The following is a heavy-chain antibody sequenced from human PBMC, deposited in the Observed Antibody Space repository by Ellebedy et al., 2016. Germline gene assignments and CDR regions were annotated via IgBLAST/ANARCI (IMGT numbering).Heavy chain of an antibody. CDR2: IKQDGSQK. Sequence: GGSLRLSCAASGSTLSTYWLSWFRQVPGKGLEWVANIKQDGSQKEYVDSVKGRFTISRDNANNSLYLQMNSLRADDTAVYYWAGGSGCLCDQWGQGTLVSVSS. CDR1: GSTLSTYW. CDR3: AGGSGCLCDQ. D-gene: IGHD6-19*01. V-gene: IGHV3-7*01. J-gene: IGHJ4*02.